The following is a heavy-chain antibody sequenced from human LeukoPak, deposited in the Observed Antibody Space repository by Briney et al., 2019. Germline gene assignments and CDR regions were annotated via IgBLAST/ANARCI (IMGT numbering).Heavy chain of an antibody. J-gene: IGHJ4*02. CDR1: GFTVSSNY. CDR2: IYSGGST. CDR3: ARGRSGSYFDY. D-gene: IGHD1-26*01. Sequence: GGSLRLSCAVSGFTVSSNYMSWVRQAPGKGLEWVSVIYSGGSTYYADSVKGRFTISRDNSKNTLYLQMNSLRAEDTAMYYCARGRSGSYFDYWGQGTLVTVSS. V-gene: IGHV3-66*01.